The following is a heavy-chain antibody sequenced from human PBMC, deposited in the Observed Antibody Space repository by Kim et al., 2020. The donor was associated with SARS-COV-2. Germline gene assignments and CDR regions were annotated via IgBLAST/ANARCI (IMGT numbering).Heavy chain of an antibody. J-gene: IGHJ2*01. CDR2: IYYSGST. CDR1: GGSISSYY. CDR3: ARVRFGELTHWYFDL. V-gene: IGHV4-59*01. Sequence: SETLSLTCTVSGGSISSYYLSWIRQPPGKGLEWIGYIYYSGSTNYNPSLKSRVTISVDTSKNQFSLKLSSVTAADTAVYYCARVRFGELTHWYFDLWGRGTLVTVSS. D-gene: IGHD3-10*01.